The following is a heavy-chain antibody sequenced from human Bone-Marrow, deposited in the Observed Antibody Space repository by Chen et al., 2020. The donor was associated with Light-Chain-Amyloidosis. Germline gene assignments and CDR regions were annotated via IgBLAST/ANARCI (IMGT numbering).Heavy chain of an antibody. Sequence: EVQLVESGGGLLQRGGSLSLTCAASGFAFSSYAMSWVRQAPGKGLEWGSTIGGMGSSRYYGDSVKRRLSISRDNSENALLLQMISLRAEDTAVYYCAKDISYDDILPGFPADAFDIWGQGTMVTVSS. V-gene: IGHV3-23*04. CDR3: AKDISYDDILPGFPADAFDI. J-gene: IGHJ3*02. CDR2: IGGMGSSR. CDR1: GFAFSSYA. D-gene: IGHD3-9*01.